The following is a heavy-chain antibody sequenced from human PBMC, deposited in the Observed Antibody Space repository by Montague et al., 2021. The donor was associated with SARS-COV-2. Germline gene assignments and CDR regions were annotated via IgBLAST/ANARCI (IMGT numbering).Heavy chain of an antibody. J-gene: IGHJ4*02. CDR1: GGSISSGDYY. Sequence: TLSLTCTVSGGSISSGDYYWSWIRQPAGRTLEWIGRIYTTGSTSYNPSLKSRVTISVDTSKNQFSLKLSSVTAADTAVYYCATDAWATGTGFFDNWGRGTLATVSS. V-gene: IGHV4-61*02. D-gene: IGHD1-1*01. CDR2: IYTTGST. CDR3: ATDAWATGTGFFDN.